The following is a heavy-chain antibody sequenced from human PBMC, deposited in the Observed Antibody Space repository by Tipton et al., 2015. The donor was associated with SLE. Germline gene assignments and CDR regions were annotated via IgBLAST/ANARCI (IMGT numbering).Heavy chain of an antibody. CDR3: ARDGGYGVPYWYFDL. Sequence: QVQLVQSGPEVKKPGASVKVSCMASGYTFTSYYMHWVRQAPGQGLEWMGIINPSGGSTSYAQKFQGRVTMTRDTSTSTVYMELSSLRSEDTAVYYCARDGGYGVPYWYFDLWGRGTLVTVSS. CDR2: INPSGGST. CDR1: GYTFTSYY. J-gene: IGHJ2*01. V-gene: IGHV1-46*01. D-gene: IGHD5/OR15-5a*01.